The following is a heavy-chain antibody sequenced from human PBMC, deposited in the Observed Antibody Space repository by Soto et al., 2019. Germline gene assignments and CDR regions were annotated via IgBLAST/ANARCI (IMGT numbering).Heavy chain of an antibody. CDR3: VRRYCSSTSCTFDY. J-gene: IGHJ4*02. D-gene: IGHD2-2*01. V-gene: IGHV3-48*03. CDR2: ISYSGSTV. CDR1: GFTFSTYE. Sequence: QLVESGGGLVQPGGSLRLSCAASGFTFSTYEMNWVRQAPGKGLEWVSYISYSGSTVYYADSVKGRFTISRDNAKNSVFLQMNSLRAEDTAVYYCVRRYCSSTSCTFDYWGQGTLVTVYS.